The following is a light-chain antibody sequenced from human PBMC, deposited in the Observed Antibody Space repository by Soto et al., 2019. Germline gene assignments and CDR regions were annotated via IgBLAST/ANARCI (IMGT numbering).Light chain of an antibody. CDR1: QTISNTF. CDR2: GAS. CDR3: QQYGVSPT. Sequence: EIVLTQSPGTLSLSPGERATLSCRASQTISNTFLAWYQQRPGQAPRLLIYGASGRAAGIPDRFSGSGSGTDFTLIISRLEPEDFAVYYCQQYGVSPTFGGGTKVEIK. J-gene: IGKJ4*01. V-gene: IGKV3-20*01.